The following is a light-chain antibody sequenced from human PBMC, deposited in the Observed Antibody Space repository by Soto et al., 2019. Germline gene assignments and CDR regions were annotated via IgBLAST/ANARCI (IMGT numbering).Light chain of an antibody. CDR3: QQIYNTPLA. Sequence: DTQMTQSPLFLSASVGDRVTITCRASQSISSYVNWYQHKPGKAPKLLIYAASRLQSWVPSRFSGSGSGTDFTLTISSLQPEDFATYYCQQIYNTPLAFGQGTRLEIK. J-gene: IGKJ5*01. CDR1: QSISSY. V-gene: IGKV1-39*01. CDR2: AAS.